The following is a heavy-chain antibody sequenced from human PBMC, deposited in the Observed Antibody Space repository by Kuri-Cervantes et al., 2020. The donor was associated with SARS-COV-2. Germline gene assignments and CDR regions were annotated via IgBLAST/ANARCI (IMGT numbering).Heavy chain of an antibody. J-gene: IGHJ6*02. CDR1: GCALSDYY. CDR2: ISSSGSTI. V-gene: IGHV3-11*04. CDR3: AREGTSYGYIYYYYGMDV. D-gene: IGHD5-18*01. Sequence: GESLKISCAAYGCALSDYYRRWISEAPGKGLEWVSYISSSGSTIYYADSVKRRFTIYRDNAKNSLYLQMNSLRAEDTAVYYCAREGTSYGYIYYYYGMDVWGQGTTVTVSS.